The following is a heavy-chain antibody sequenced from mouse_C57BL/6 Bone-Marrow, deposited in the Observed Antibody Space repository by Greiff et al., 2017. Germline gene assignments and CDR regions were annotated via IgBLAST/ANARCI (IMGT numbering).Heavy chain of an antibody. CDR2: INYDGSST. D-gene: IGHD1-1*01. J-gene: IGHJ4*01. V-gene: IGHV5-16*01. Sequence: EVMLVESEGGLVQPGSSMKLSCTASGFTFSDYYMAWVRQVPEKGLEWVANINYDGSSTYYLDSLKSRFIISRDNAKNILYLQMSSLKSEDTATYYCARAHYYGSSPYYAMDYWGQGTSVTVSS. CDR3: ARAHYYGSSPYYAMDY. CDR1: GFTFSDYY.